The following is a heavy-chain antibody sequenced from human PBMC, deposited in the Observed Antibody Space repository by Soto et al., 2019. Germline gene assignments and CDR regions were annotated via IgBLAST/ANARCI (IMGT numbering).Heavy chain of an antibody. CDR3: ARYYGDYEDLIDY. D-gene: IGHD4-17*01. J-gene: IGHJ4*02. Sequence: GGSLRLSCAASGFTFSSYWMHWVRQAPGKGLVWVSRINSDGSSTSYADSVKGRFTISRDNAKNTLYLQMNSLRAEDTAVYYCARYYGDYEDLIDYWGQGTLVTVSS. V-gene: IGHV3-74*01. CDR2: INSDGSST. CDR1: GFTFSSYW.